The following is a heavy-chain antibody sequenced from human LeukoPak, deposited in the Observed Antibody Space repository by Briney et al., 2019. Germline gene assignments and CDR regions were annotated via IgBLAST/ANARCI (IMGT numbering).Heavy chain of an antibody. V-gene: IGHV3-30*18. D-gene: IGHD6-25*01. J-gene: IGHJ6*02. CDR2: LSHDGGKA. CDR3: AKCPFCGSGSCLIFAAYCYGMDV. Sequence: PGGSLRLSCAASGFTFSSYAMHWVRQAPGKGLEWVAVLSHDGGKADYAASVKGRFTISRDNSKNTLYLQMNSLRGEDTAAYHCAKCPFCGSGSCLIFAAYCYGMDVWGRGTTVTVSS. CDR1: GFTFSSYA.